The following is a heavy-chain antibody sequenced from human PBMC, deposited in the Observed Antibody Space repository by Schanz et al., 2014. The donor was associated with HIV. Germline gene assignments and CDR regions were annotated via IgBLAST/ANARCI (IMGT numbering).Heavy chain of an antibody. J-gene: IGHJ4*02. Sequence: DVQLVESGGSLVQPGGSLRLSCAASGFRFRSYWMSWVRQAPGKGLEWVANIKEDGIEKYYVDSVKGRFTISRDNAKNSLYLNMYSLRAEDTAVYFCAKSNGEDTAVVQYYFDYWGQGTLVSVSS. CDR1: GFRFRSYW. CDR3: AKSNGEDTAVVQYYFDY. CDR2: IKEDGIEK. D-gene: IGHD5-18*01. V-gene: IGHV3-7*01.